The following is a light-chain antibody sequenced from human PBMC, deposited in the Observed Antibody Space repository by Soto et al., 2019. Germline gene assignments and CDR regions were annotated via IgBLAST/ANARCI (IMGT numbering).Light chain of an antibody. V-gene: IGKV1-8*01. CDR2: AAS. CDR1: QGISSY. J-gene: IGKJ4*01. CDR3: QQYYSYPLA. Sequence: AIRMTQSPSSFSASTGDRVTITCRASQGISSYLAWHQQKPGKAPKLLIYAASTLQSGVPSRFSGSGSGTDFTLTISCLQSEDFATYYCQQYYSYPLAFGGGTKVEIE.